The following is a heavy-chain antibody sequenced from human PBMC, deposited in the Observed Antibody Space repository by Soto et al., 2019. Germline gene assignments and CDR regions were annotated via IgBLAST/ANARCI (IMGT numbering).Heavy chain of an antibody. J-gene: IGHJ6*02. CDR1: GYSFTSYW. V-gene: IGHV5-10-1*01. CDR2: IDPSDSYT. Sequence: PGESLKISCKGSGYSFTSYWISWVRQMPGKGLEWMGRIDPSDSYTNYSPSFQGHVTISADKSISTAYLQWSSLKASDTAMYYCARQGAYDYVWRSYRYRFHYYGMDVWGQGTTVTVSS. CDR3: ARQGAYDYVWRSYRYRFHYYGMDV. D-gene: IGHD3-16*02.